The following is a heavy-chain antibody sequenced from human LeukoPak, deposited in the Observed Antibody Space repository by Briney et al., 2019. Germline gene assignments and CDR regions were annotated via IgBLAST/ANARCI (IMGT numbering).Heavy chain of an antibody. V-gene: IGHV4-31*03. Sequence: PSETLSLTCSVSGNSITSAGYYWSWIRQHPGKGLEWIGYIYYTGNTNYNPSLKSRITISMDTSNSQFSLKLSSVTAADTAVYYCARVLRGGPYGSNSYFPYYFDYWGQGTLVTVSS. CDR1: GNSITSAGYY. CDR2: IYYTGNT. J-gene: IGHJ4*02. D-gene: IGHD3-10*01. CDR3: ARVLRGGPYGSNSYFPYYFDY.